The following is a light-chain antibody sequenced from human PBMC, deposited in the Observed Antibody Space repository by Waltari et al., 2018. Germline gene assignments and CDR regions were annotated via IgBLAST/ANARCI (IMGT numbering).Light chain of an antibody. CDR3: MQALQTPLT. J-gene: IGKJ4*01. Sequence: DIVRTQSPLSLPVTPGEPDPISRRSSQSLLHSNGYNYLDWYLQKPGQSPQLLIYLGSNRASAVPDRFSGSGSGTDFTLKISRVEAEDVGVFDCMQALQTPLTFGGGTKVEIK. CDR1: QSLLHSNGYNY. V-gene: IGKV2-28*01. CDR2: LGS.